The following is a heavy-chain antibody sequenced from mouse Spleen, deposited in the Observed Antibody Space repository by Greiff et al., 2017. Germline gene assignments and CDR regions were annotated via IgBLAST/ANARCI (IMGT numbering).Heavy chain of an antibody. V-gene: IGHV5-6*01. CDR1: GFTFSSYG. CDR2: ISSGGSYT. D-gene: IGHD2-1*01. CDR3: ARQGGKNWYFDV. Sequence: EVKLVESGGDLVKPGGSLKLSCAASGFTFSSYGMSWVRQTPDKRLEWVATISSGGSYTYYPDSVKGRFTISRDNAKHTLYLQMSSLKSEDTAMYYCARQGGKNWYFDVWGAGTTVTVSS. J-gene: IGHJ1*01.